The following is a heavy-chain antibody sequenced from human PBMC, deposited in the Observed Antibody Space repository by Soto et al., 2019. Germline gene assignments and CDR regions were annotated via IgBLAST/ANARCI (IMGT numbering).Heavy chain of an antibody. CDR1: GGSVSSGSYY. V-gene: IGHV4-61*01. CDR3: AIDRWDVYGSN. J-gene: IGHJ4*02. CDR2: IYYSGST. Sequence: PSETLSLTCTVSGGSVSSGSYYWSWIRQPPGKGLEWIGYIYYSGSTNYNPSLKSRVTISVDTSKNQFSLQMSNLRAEDTALYYCAIDRWDVYGSNWGQGTLVTVSS. D-gene: IGHD4-17*01.